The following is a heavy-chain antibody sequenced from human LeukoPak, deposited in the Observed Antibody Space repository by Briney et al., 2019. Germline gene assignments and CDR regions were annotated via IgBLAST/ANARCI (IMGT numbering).Heavy chain of an antibody. CDR1: GGTFSSYA. J-gene: IGHJ4*02. CDR2: IIPIFGTA. V-gene: IGHV1-69*06. Sequence: SVKVSCKASGGTFSSYAISWVRQAPGQGLEWMGGIIPIFGTANYAQKFQGRVTITADKSTSTAYMELSSLRSEDTAVYYCARADYYDSSGYYYLDYWGQGTLVTVSS. D-gene: IGHD3-22*01. CDR3: ARADYYDSSGYYYLDY.